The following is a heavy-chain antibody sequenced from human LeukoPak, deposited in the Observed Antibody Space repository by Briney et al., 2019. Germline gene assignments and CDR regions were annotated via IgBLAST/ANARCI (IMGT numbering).Heavy chain of an antibody. CDR2: INPSGGST. Sequence: SVKVSFKASGYTFTSYYMHWVRQAPGQGRERMGIINPSGGSTSYAQKFQGRVTMTRDMSTSTVYMELSSLRSEDTAVYYCAREGAHYYYDSSGYWGYWGQGTLVTVSS. CDR3: AREGAHYYYDSSGYWGY. CDR1: GYTFTSYY. D-gene: IGHD3-22*01. V-gene: IGHV1-46*01. J-gene: IGHJ4*02.